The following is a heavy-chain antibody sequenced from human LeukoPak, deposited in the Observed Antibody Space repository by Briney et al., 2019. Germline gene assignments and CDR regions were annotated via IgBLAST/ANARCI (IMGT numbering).Heavy chain of an antibody. CDR3: ATAYYYGSGRRNWFDP. Sequence: PGGSLRLSCAASGFTFSSYAMSWVRQAPGKGLDWVSGISGSGGNTYYADSAKGRFTISRDNSKNTLYLQMNSLRAEDTAVYYCATAYYYGSGRRNWFDPWGQGTLVTVSS. CDR1: GFTFSSYA. J-gene: IGHJ5*02. CDR2: ISGSGGNT. D-gene: IGHD3-10*01. V-gene: IGHV3-23*01.